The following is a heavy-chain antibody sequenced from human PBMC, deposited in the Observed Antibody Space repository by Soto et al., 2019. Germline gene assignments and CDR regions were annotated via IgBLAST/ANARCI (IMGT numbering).Heavy chain of an antibody. CDR3: ARDLGGHMDV. CDR1: GDGVFTNSAAA. Sequence: QVQLQPSGPGLVKPSQTLSLTCAVSGDGVFTNSAAAWNWIRQSPSRGLEWLGRTFYRSEWYNDYASSVKGRININPDTARNQFSLQLHSVTPEDTAVYYCARDLGGHMDVWGQGTTVTVSS. V-gene: IGHV6-1*01. CDR2: TFYRSEWYN. J-gene: IGHJ6*02. D-gene: IGHD6-25*01.